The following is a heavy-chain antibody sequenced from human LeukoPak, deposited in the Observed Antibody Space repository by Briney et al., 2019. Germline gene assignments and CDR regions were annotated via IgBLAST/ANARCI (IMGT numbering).Heavy chain of an antibody. D-gene: IGHD4-17*01. V-gene: IGHV3-30-3*01. CDR1: GFTFSSYA. CDR2: ISYDGSNK. CDR3: ARGGDRLDN. Sequence: GGSLRLSCAASGFTFSSYAMHCVRQAPGKGLEWVAVISYDGSNKYYADSVKGRFTISRDNSKNTLYLQMNSLRAEDTAVYYCARGGDRLDNWGQGTLVTVSS. J-gene: IGHJ4*02.